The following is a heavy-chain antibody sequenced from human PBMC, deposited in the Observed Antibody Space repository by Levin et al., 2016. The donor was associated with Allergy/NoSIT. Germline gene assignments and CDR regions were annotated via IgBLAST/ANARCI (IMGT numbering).Heavy chain of an antibody. Sequence: WVRQAPGQGLEWMGGFDPEDGETIYAQKFQGRVTITADKSTSTAYMELSSLRSEDTAVYYCARDARSVVVIAGSWFDPWGQGTLVTVSS. J-gene: IGHJ5*02. V-gene: IGHV1-24*01. D-gene: IGHD2-21*01. CDR2: FDPEDGET. CDR3: ARDARSVVVIAGSWFDP.